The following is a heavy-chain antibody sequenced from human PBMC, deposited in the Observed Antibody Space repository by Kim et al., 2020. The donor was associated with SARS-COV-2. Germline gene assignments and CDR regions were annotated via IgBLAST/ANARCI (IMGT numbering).Heavy chain of an antibody. CDR1: GFTFSSYA. Sequence: GGSLRLSCAASGFTFSSYAMHWVRQAPGKGLEWVAIISYDGSNKYYADSVKGRFTISRDNSKNTLYLQMNSLRAEDTAVYYCARAIASSPYYGMDVWGQGTTVTVSS. CDR2: ISYDGSNK. J-gene: IGHJ6*02. V-gene: IGHV3-30*04. CDR3: ARAIASSPYYGMDV. D-gene: IGHD6-6*01.